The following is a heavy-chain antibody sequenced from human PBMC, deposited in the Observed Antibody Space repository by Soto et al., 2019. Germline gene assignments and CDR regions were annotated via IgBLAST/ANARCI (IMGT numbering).Heavy chain of an antibody. Sequence: EVQLVESGGGLVQPGGSLRLSCAASGFTLSGRSMHWVRQAPGKGLVWVSGIDNAGTDSTYADSVKGRFTSSRDNAKNMLYLQMNGLRVEVTAVYYCARGWFGLDVWGKGTTVTVSS. CDR3: ARGWFGLDV. D-gene: IGHD3-10*01. J-gene: IGHJ6*04. V-gene: IGHV3-74*01. CDR2: IDNAGTDS. CDR1: GFTLSGRS.